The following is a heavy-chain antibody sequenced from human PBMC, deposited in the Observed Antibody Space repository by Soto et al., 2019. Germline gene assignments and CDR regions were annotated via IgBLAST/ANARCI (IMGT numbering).Heavy chain of an antibody. Sequence: SETLSLTCTVSGGSISSDDFYWSWIRQHPGKGLGWIGEIYQSGNTDYNPSLKSRVTISVDKSKNQFSLKLTSVTAADTAVYYCAKENWANPDSWGQGTLVTVSS. J-gene: IGHJ4*02. CDR3: AKENWANPDS. CDR2: IYQSGNT. V-gene: IGHV4-31*03. CDR1: GGSISSDDFY. D-gene: IGHD7-27*01.